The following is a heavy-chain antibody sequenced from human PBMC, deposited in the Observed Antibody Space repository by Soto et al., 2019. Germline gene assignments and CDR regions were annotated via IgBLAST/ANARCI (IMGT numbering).Heavy chain of an antibody. V-gene: IGHV3-43*01. CDR1: GFTFDDYT. CDR2: ISWDGGST. Sequence: GGSLRLSCAASGFTFDDYTMHWVRQAPGKGLEWVSLISWDGGSTYYADSVKGRFTISRDNSKNSLYLQMNSLRTEDTALYYCAKDRVSYSGSYYYYYYGMDVCGQRTTVTVSS. J-gene: IGHJ6*02. D-gene: IGHD1-26*01. CDR3: AKDRVSYSGSYYYYYYGMDV.